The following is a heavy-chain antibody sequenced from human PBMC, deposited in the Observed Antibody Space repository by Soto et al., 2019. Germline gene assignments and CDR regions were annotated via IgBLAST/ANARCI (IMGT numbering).Heavy chain of an antibody. J-gene: IGHJ4*02. CDR1: GGSMSSGDYF. CDR3: ARDDGYYRLYDY. CDR2: IYYTGST. D-gene: IGHD3-3*01. Sequence: QVRLQESGPGLVKPSQTLSLTCTVSGGSMSSGDYFWSWVRQPPGKGLEWIGYIYYTGSTSYNPSLKSRITMSVDTSNNQFSLKVSSVTAADTAVYFCARDDGYYRLYDYWGQGTLVTVSS. V-gene: IGHV4-30-4*01.